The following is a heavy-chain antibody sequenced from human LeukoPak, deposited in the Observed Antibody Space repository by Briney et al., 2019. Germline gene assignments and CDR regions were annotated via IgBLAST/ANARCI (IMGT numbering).Heavy chain of an antibody. Sequence: SSVKVSCKASGGTLRSYAISWVRQAPGHGLEWMGGFIPVFGTANDAQKFQGRVTITADEPTSTAYMELSSLRSEDTAVYYWARAPYYYDSSGYYELNYWGQGTLVTVSP. V-gene: IGHV1-69*13. CDR1: GGTLRSYA. J-gene: IGHJ4*02. D-gene: IGHD3-22*01. CDR2: FIPVFGTA. CDR3: ARAPYYYDSSGYYELNY.